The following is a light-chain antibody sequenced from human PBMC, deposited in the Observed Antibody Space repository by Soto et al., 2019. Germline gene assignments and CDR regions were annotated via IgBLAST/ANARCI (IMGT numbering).Light chain of an antibody. Sequence: VMTQSPATLSVSPGERATFSCRASQSVSSNLAWYLQKPGQAPRLLIYGASTSATGIPARFSGSGSGTEFTLTISSLQSEDFAVYYCQQYNNWPRTFGQGTKVEIK. CDR2: GAS. CDR3: QQYNNWPRT. CDR1: QSVSSN. V-gene: IGKV3-15*01. J-gene: IGKJ1*01.